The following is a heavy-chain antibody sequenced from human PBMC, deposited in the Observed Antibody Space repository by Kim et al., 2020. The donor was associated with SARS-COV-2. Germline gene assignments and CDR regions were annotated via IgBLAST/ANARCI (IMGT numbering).Heavy chain of an antibody. D-gene: IGHD3-22*01. V-gene: IGHV1-2*02. Sequence: ASVKVSCKASGYTFTGYYMHWVRQAPGQGLEWMGWINPNSGGTNYAQKFQGRVTMTRDTSISTAYMELSRLRSDDRAVYYCARERYDTSGYLGGAAFDIWGQGTMVTVSS. J-gene: IGHJ3*02. CDR2: INPNSGGT. CDR3: ARERYDTSGYLGGAAFDI. CDR1: GYTFTGYY.